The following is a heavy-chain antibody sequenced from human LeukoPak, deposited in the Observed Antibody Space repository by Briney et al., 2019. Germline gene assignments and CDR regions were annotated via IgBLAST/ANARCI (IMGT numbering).Heavy chain of an antibody. J-gene: IGHJ2*01. CDR3: ARAFRARYFDL. D-gene: IGHD2/OR15-2a*01. CDR1: GGSISSSRYH. V-gene: IGHV4-39*01. Sequence: KSSETLSLTCTVSGGSISSSRYHCGWVRQPPGKGLEWIRNIYYSGNTYYNPSLKSRVTISVDTSKSQFSLKLTSVTAADTAVYYCARAFRARYFDLWGRGTLVTVSS. CDR2: IYYSGNT.